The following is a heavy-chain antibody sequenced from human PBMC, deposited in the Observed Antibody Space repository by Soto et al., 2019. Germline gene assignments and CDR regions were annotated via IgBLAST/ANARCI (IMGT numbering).Heavy chain of an antibody. CDR1: GFSLSSSDMA. J-gene: IGHJ3*01. V-gene: IGHV2-5*02. D-gene: IGHD2-2*01. Sequence: QITLKESGPALVKPTQTLTLTCTFSGFSLSSSDMAVGWIRQPPGKALEWLALIYWDDDKRYSPSVKNRLTITKDTSKNRIVLMMTKMDHVDIGTYYCARFYASIRNPVEACDVWGEGTTVSVSS. CDR2: IYWDDDK. CDR3: ARFYASIRNPVEACDV.